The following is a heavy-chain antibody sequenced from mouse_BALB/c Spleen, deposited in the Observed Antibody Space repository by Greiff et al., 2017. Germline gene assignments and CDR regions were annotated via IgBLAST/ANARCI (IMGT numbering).Heavy chain of an antibody. V-gene: IGHV1-14*01. CDR1: GYTFTSYV. CDR2: INPYNDGT. Sequence: VQLQQSGPELVKPGASVKMSCKASGYTFTSYVMHWVKQKPGQGLEWIGYINPYNDGTKYNEKFKGKATLTSDKSSSTAYLELSSLTSEDSAVYDCAREDDRGAMDYWGQGTSVTVSS. J-gene: IGHJ4*01. CDR3: AREDDRGAMDY. D-gene: IGHD2-3*01.